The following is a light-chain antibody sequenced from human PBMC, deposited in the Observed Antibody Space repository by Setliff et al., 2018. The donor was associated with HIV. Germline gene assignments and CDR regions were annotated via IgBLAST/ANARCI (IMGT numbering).Light chain of an antibody. Sequence: QSVLTQPASVSGSPGQSITISCTGTSSDVGGYNYVSWYQQHPGKVPKLMIYDVSNRPAGVSDRFSGSKSGNTASLTISGLQAEDEADYYCNSYTSSSTLVFGGGTQLTVL. CDR2: DVS. V-gene: IGLV2-14*03. J-gene: IGLJ3*02. CDR3: NSYTSSSTLV. CDR1: SSDVGGYNY.